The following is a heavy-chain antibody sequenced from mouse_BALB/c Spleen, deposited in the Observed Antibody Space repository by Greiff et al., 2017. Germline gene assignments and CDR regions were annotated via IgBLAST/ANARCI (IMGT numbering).Heavy chain of an antibody. J-gene: IGHJ3*01. CDR2: ICTGDGST. Sequence: QVQLQQSGPGLVKPGAFVKISCTASGFTFTSYDINWVQQRPGQGLEWIGWICTGDGSTNYNEKFKGKATLTEDKSTSTAYMQLSSLTSENSAVYFCGREGFAYWGQGTLVTVSA. CDR1: GFTFTSYD. CDR3: GREGFAY. V-gene: IGHV1S56*01.